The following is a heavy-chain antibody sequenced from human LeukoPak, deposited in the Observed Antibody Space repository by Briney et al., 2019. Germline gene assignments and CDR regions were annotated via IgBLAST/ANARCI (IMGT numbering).Heavy chain of an antibody. CDR3: ARDLGGGSYRGDGGFDY. CDR2: ISYDGSNK. J-gene: IGHJ4*02. D-gene: IGHD1-26*01. CDR1: GFTFSSYA. V-gene: IGHV3-30-3*01. Sequence: PGRSLRLSCAASGFTFSSYAMHWVRQAPGKGLEWVAVISYDGSNKYYADSVKGRFTISRDNSKNTLYLQMNSLRAEDTAVYYCARDLGGGSYRGDGGFDYWGQGTLVTVSS.